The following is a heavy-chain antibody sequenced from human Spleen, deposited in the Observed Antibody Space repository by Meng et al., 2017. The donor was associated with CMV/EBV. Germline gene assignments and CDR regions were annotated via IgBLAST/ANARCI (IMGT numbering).Heavy chain of an antibody. CDR2: INPNNGVT. Sequence: KACGYIFTAHYMHWMRQAPGQGLEWMGRINPNNGVTEYAQKLQVRVTMTRDSSISTVYMELSRLTSDDAAFYYCARDSGSFWGGFDYWGQGTLVTVSS. D-gene: IGHD1-26*01. V-gene: IGHV1-2*06. CDR1: GYIFTAHY. CDR3: ARDSGSFWGGFDY. J-gene: IGHJ4*02.